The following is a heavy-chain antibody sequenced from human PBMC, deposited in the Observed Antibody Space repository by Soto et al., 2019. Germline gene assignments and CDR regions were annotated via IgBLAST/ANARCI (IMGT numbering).Heavy chain of an antibody. CDR2: IYHSGST. V-gene: IGHV4-30-2*01. CDR1: GGSISSGGYS. Sequence: SETLSLTCAVSGGSISSGGYSWSWIRQPPGKGLEWIGYIYHSGSTYYNPSLKSRVTISVDRSKNQFSLKLSSVTAADTAVYYCARETATIMGDRFDPWGQGTLVTVSS. D-gene: IGHD5-12*01. J-gene: IGHJ5*02. CDR3: ARETATIMGDRFDP.